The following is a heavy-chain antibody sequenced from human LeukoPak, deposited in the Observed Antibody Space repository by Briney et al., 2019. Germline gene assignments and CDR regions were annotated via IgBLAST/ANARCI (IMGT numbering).Heavy chain of an antibody. CDR3: ARGHGSYYYYMDV. Sequence: GASVTVSCKASGYTFTDFYMHWVRQAPGQGLEWMGWINPNTGGTNYAQKFQGRVTMTRDTSISTAYMELSSLRSDDTAVYYCARGHGSYYYYMDVWGKGTTVTVSS. V-gene: IGHV1-2*02. CDR2: INPNTGGT. D-gene: IGHD3-10*01. CDR1: GYTFTDFY. J-gene: IGHJ6*03.